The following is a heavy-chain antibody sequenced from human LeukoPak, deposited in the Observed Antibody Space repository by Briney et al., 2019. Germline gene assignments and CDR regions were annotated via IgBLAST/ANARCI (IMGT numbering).Heavy chain of an antibody. Sequence: GSLRLSCAASGFSFSTYGMSWVRQAPGKGLDWVSSIDGNSGGTYYADSVKGRFTISRDNSKNMLYLQMNSLRAEDTAVYYCARGPYYDFWSGRVYYFDYWGQGTLVTVSS. CDR2: IDGNSGGT. J-gene: IGHJ4*02. V-gene: IGHV3-23*01. CDR3: ARGPYYDFWSGRVYYFDY. CDR1: GFSFSTYG. D-gene: IGHD3-3*01.